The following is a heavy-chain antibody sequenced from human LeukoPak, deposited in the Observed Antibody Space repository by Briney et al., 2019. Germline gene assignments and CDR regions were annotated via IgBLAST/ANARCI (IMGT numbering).Heavy chain of an antibody. Sequence: GGSLRLSCAASEFTINNYWMHWVRQAPGEGLVWVSRINSDGSTTNYAGSVKGRFTISRDNAKNTLYLQMNSLQAEDTGVYYCTRGNSGFANYASWVHGTLVTVSS. D-gene: IGHD2-2*01. CDR1: EFTINNYW. V-gene: IGHV3-74*01. CDR2: INSDGSTT. CDR3: TRGNSGFANYAS. J-gene: IGHJ4*01.